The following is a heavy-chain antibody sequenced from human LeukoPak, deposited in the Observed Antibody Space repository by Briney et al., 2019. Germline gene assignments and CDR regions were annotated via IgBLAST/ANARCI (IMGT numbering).Heavy chain of an antibody. CDR1: GGSFSGYY. CDR2: INHSGST. Sequence: PSETLSLTCAVYGGSFSGYYWSWIRQPPGKGLEWIGEINHSGSTNYNPSLKSRVTISVDTSKNQFSLKLSSVTAADTAVYYCARWRRRMSGGYVWGQGTMVTVSS. J-gene: IGHJ3*01. D-gene: IGHD2-8*02. CDR3: ARWRRRMSGGYV. V-gene: IGHV4-34*01.